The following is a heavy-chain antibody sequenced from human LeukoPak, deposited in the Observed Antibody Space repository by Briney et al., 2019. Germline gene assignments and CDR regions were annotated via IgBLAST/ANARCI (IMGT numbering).Heavy chain of an antibody. CDR3: ARLQKDIVVVPAAQAWFDP. V-gene: IGHV4-34*01. CDR1: SGSISSYY. CDR2: INHSGST. Sequence: SETLSLTCTVSSGSISSYYWSWIRQPPGKGLEWIGEINHSGSTNYNPSLKSRVTISVDTSKNQFSLKLSSVTAADTAVYYCARLQKDIVVVPAAQAWFDPWGQGTLVTVSS. D-gene: IGHD2-2*01. J-gene: IGHJ5*02.